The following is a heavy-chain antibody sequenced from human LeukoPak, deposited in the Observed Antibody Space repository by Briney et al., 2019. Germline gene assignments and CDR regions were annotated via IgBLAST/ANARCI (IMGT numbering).Heavy chain of an antibody. CDR3: ARGRQLWYDY. J-gene: IGHJ4*02. CDR2: INHSGST. Sequence: SETLSLTCAVYGGSFSGYYWSWIRQPPGKGLEWIGEINHSGSTNYNPSLKSRVTISVDTSKNQFSLTLSSVTAADTAVYYCARGRQLWYDYWGQGTLVTVSS. CDR1: GGSFSGYY. D-gene: IGHD5-18*01. V-gene: IGHV4-34*01.